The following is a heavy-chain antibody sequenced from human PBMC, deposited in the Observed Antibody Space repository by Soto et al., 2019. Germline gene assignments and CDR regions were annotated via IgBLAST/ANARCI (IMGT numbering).Heavy chain of an antibody. CDR3: ARDAGYRAGSPPLFDY. CDR1: GGSISSYY. CDR2: IYYSGST. Sequence: SETLSLTCTVSGGSISSYYWSWIRQPPGKGLEWIGYIYYSGSTNYNPSLKSRVTISVDTSKNQFSLKLSSVTAADTAVYYCARDAGYRAGSPPLFDYWGQGTLVTVSS. D-gene: IGHD5-18*01. V-gene: IGHV4-59*01. J-gene: IGHJ4*02.